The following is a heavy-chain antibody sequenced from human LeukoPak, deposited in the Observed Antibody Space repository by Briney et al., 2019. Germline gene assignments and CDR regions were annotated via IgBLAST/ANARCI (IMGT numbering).Heavy chain of an antibody. CDR2: ISAYNGNT. V-gene: IGHV1-18*01. J-gene: IGHJ3*02. CDR3: AVWCSSTSCDFDI. CDR1: GYTFTSYG. Sequence: GASVKVSCKASGYTFTSYGISWVRQAPGQGLEWMGWISAYNGNTNYSQKLQGRVTMTTDTSTSTAYMELRSLRSDDTAVYYCAVWCSSTSCDFDIWGQGTMVTVSS. D-gene: IGHD2-2*01.